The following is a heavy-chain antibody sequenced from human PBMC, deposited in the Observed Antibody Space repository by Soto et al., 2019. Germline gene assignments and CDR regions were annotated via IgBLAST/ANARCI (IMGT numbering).Heavy chain of an antibody. CDR1: GFTFSSYA. D-gene: IGHD1-20*01. CDR3: ASNTRYDPPDY. CDR2: ISVSGGST. J-gene: IGHJ4*02. Sequence: TGGSLRLSCAASGFTFSSYAMSWVRQAPGKGLAWVSGISVSGGSTYYADSVKGRFTISRDNSKNTLYLQMNSLRAEDTAVYYCASNTRYDPPDYRGQGTLVTVSS. V-gene: IGHV3-23*01.